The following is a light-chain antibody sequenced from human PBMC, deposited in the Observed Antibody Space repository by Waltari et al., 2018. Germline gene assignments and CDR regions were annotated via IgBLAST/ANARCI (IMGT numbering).Light chain of an antibody. CDR3: LQYFDASRT. CDR2: WAS. J-gene: IGKJ2*01. V-gene: IGKV4-1*01. Sequence: IVMSQFPDALAVSLGETSTINCRSSQSRFYNSNNKEYVGWYQQKPGLPPKLLIYWASTCESGVHDRFRGSGSVTDFTLTISSRQSEDVAVYYCLQYFDASRTFGQGTKMEIK. CDR1: QSRFYNSNNKEY.